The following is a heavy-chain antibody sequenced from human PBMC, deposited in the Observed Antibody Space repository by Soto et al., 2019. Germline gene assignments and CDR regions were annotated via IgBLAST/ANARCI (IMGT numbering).Heavy chain of an antibody. V-gene: IGHV4-59*01. CDR1: GGSISNYY. Sequence: KSSETLSLTCTVSGGSISNYYWIWIRQPPGKGLDWIGYVHYTGRASYNPSLKSRVSISVDTSKNQFSLNMSSMTAADTAVYYCARVSNDYGGNGAFDYWGQGTLVTVSS. J-gene: IGHJ4*02. CDR2: VHYTGRA. D-gene: IGHD4-17*01. CDR3: ARVSNDYGGNGAFDY.